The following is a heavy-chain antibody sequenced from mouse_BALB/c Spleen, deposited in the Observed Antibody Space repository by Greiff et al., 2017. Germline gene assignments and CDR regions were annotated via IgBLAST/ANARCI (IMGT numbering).Heavy chain of an antibody. V-gene: IGHV14-3*02. D-gene: IGHD2-4*01. J-gene: IGHJ4*01. CDR2: IDPANGNT. Sequence: EVQLQQSGAELVKPGASVKLSCTASGFNIKDTYMHWVKQRPEQGLEWIGRIDPANGNTKYDPKFQGKATITADTSSNTAYLQLSSLTSEDTAVYYCAPPYDYERDYAMDYWGQGTSVTVSS. CDR3: APPYDYERDYAMDY. CDR1: GFNIKDTY.